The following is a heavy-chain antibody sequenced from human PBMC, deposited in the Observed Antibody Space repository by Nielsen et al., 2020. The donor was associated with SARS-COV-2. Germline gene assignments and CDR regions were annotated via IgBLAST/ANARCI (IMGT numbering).Heavy chain of an antibody. D-gene: IGHD3-16*01. Sequence: ASVKVSCKASGYTFTSYYMHWVRQAPGQGLEWMGWISAYNGNTNYAQKLQGRVTMTTDTSTSTAYMELRSLRSDDTAVYYCARLMGEAEAFDIWGQGTMVTVSS. J-gene: IGHJ3*02. CDR1: GYTFTSYY. CDR3: ARLMGEAEAFDI. V-gene: IGHV1-18*04. CDR2: ISAYNGNT.